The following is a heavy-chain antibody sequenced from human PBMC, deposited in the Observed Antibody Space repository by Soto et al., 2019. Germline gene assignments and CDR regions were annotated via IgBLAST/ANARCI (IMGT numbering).Heavy chain of an antibody. J-gene: IGHJ6*02. Sequence: GGSLRLSCAASGFTFDEYTMHWVRQAPGKGLEWVSLISWDGGSTYYADSVKGRFTISRDNSKNSLYLQMNSLRTEDTALYYCAKDILAARQPWAYYYGMDVWGQGTTVTVSS. CDR3: AKDILAARQPWAYYYGMDV. V-gene: IGHV3-43*01. D-gene: IGHD6-6*01. CDR2: ISWDGGST. CDR1: GFTFDEYT.